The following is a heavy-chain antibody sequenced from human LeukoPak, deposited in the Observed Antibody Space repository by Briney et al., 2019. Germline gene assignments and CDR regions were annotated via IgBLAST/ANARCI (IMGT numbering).Heavy chain of an antibody. Sequence: ASVKVSRKPSGYTFTGYYMHWVRQAPGQGLEWMGRINPNSGGTNYAQKFQGRVTMTRDTSISTAYMELSRLRSDDTAVYYCARPYSSSDPFDYWGQGTLVTVSS. D-gene: IGHD6-6*01. CDR1: GYTFTGYY. V-gene: IGHV1-2*06. CDR2: INPNSGGT. CDR3: ARPYSSSDPFDY. J-gene: IGHJ4*02.